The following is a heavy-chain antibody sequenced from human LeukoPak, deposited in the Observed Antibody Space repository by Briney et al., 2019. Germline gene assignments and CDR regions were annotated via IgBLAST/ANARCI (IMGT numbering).Heavy chain of an antibody. J-gene: IGHJ4*02. Sequence: SETLSLTCAVYGESFSGHYWTWIRQPPGRGQEWIGEINHSGSTTSNPSLNNRVTISVDTSKNQFSLKLTSVTAADTAVYYCARPRYGSGSLDSWGQGTLVTVSS. CDR1: GESFSGHY. CDR3: ARPRYGSGSLDS. D-gene: IGHD3-10*01. V-gene: IGHV4-34*01. CDR2: INHSGST.